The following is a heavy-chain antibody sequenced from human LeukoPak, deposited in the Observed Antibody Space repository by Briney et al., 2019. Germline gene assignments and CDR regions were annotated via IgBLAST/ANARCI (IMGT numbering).Heavy chain of an antibody. CDR2: ISSSTSTI. CDR1: GFTFSTYG. J-gene: IGHJ3*02. D-gene: IGHD3-16*01. V-gene: IGHV3-48*01. Sequence: GGSLRLSCAASGFTFSTYGMNWVRQAPGKGLEWVSYISSSTSTIYYADSVKGRFTISRDNAKNSLYLQMNSLRAEDTAVYYCARGGGSYGHDAFDIWGQGTMVTVSS. CDR3: ARGGGSYGHDAFDI.